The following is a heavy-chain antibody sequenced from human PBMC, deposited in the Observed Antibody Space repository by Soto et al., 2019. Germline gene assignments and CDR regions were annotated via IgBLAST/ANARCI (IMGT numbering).Heavy chain of an antibody. Sequence: QLHLVQSGAVVKKPGASVTVSCSASGYPVTAYYMHWVRQAPGRGLEWMGGINPATGAAKYTQTFQGRVTMTRDTSTSTVFMELRGLTSEDTARFYRARGGGVGVAGSAAFDMWGQGTLVTVSS. CDR1: GYPVTAYY. CDR2: INPATGAA. V-gene: IGHV1-2*02. CDR3: ARGGGVGVAGSAAFDM. D-gene: IGHD3-3*01. J-gene: IGHJ3*02.